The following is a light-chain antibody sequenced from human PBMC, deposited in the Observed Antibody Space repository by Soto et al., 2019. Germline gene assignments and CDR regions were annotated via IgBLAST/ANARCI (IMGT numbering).Light chain of an antibody. CDR3: IPYAGSNRV. Sequence: QSALTQPPSASGSPGQSVTISCTGTSSDLGAYNYVSWYQQHPGKAPKLMIYEVNKRPSGVPDRFSGSKSGNTASLTVSGLQAEDEADYYWIPYAGSNRVFGTGTKVTVL. V-gene: IGLV2-8*01. J-gene: IGLJ1*01. CDR2: EVN. CDR1: SSDLGAYNY.